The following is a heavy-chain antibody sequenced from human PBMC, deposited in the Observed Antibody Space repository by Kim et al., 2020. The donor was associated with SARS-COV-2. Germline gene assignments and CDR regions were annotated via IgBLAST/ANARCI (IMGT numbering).Heavy chain of an antibody. D-gene: IGHD3-10*01. J-gene: IGHJ4*02. Sequence: ASVNVSCKASGYSFTSYYMHWLREAPGQGLEWIGIINPSGGATTYAQKFQGRVTMTRDTSTSTVYMELSNLRSEDTAVYYCARGRFGAIYYFDPWGQGTL. CDR2: INPSGGAT. V-gene: IGHV1-46*01. CDR1: GYSFTSYY. CDR3: ARGRFGAIYYFDP.